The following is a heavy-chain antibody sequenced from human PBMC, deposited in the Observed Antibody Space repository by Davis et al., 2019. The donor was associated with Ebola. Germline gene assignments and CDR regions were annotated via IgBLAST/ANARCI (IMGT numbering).Heavy chain of an antibody. D-gene: IGHD1-26*01. CDR3: ARDLGRYDDH. Sequence: SVQVSCKASGGTFSTYDINWVRQAPGQGLEWMGRIIPMVGTATYAQNFQGRVTITADKSTSTAYMEMSGLRSEDTAVYYCARDLGRYDDHWGQGTLVTVSS. V-gene: IGHV1-69*04. CDR2: IIPMVGTA. J-gene: IGHJ4*02. CDR1: GGTFSTYD.